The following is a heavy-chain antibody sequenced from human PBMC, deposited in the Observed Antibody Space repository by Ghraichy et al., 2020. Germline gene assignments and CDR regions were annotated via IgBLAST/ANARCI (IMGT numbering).Heavy chain of an antibody. D-gene: IGHD1-26*01. CDR3: ARGLNSGHYYYYYYMDV. CDR2: IYYNGNT. J-gene: IGHJ6*03. CDR1: GGSISSYY. Sequence: LSCTVSGGSISSYYWNWIRQPPGRGLEWIGYIYYNGNTNYNPSLKSRVTISKDTSNNQFSLRLSSVTAADTAVYYCARGLNSGHYYYYYYMDVWGKGTTVTVSS. V-gene: IGHV4-59*01.